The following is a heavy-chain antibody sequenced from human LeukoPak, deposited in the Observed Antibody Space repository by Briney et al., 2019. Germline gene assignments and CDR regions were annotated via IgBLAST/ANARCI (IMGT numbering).Heavy chain of an antibody. CDR2: IFYRGTT. CDR1: GDSITTYY. D-gene: IGHD2-15*01. J-gene: IGHJ4*02. CDR3: VSSSPRYCTGGTCYSSRGFDY. V-gene: IGHV4-59*01. Sequence: SETLSLTCTVSGDSITTYYWSWIRQSPGKGLEWIAYIFYRGTTNYNPSLKSRITISVDTSKTQFSPRLSSVTAADTAVYYCVSSSPRYCTGGTCYSSRGFDYWGQGMLVTVSS.